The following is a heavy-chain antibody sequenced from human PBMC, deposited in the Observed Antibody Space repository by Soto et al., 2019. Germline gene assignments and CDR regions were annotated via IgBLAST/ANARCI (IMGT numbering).Heavy chain of an antibody. J-gene: IGHJ4*02. D-gene: IGHD3-22*01. CDR1: GFTFSDYY. Sequence: QVQLVESGGGLVEPGGSLRLSCAASGFTFSDYYMSWIRQAPGKGLEWVSYISSSSSYTNYADSVKGRFTISRDNAKNSLYLQMNSLRAEDTAVYYCARDRYYYDSSGLDYWGQGTLVTVSS. CDR2: ISSSSSYT. V-gene: IGHV3-11*06. CDR3: ARDRYYYDSSGLDY.